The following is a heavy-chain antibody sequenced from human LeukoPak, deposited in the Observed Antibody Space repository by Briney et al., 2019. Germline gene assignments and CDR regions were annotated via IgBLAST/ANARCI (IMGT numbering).Heavy chain of an antibody. CDR1: GYTFTGYY. D-gene: IGHD3-22*01. J-gene: IGHJ3*02. CDR3: AATERYYYDSSGYFAFDI. CDR2: INPNSGGT. Sequence: GASVKVSCKASGYTFTGYYMHWVRQAPGQGLEWMGWINPNSGGTNYAQKFQGRVTMTRDTSISTAYMELSRLRSDDTAVYYCAATERYYYDSSGYFAFDIWGQGTMVTVSS. V-gene: IGHV1-2*02.